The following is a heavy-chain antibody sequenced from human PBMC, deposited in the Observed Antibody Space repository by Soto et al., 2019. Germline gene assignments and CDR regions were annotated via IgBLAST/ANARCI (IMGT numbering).Heavy chain of an antibody. CDR2: IRGGGTST. J-gene: IGHJ6*02. D-gene: IGHD1-26*01. V-gene: IGHV3-23*01. Sequence: EVQLLESGGDLVQPGGSLRLSCAASGFAFSTFAMSWVRQAPGKGLEWVSTIRGGGTSTYYAASVKGRFTISRDDAKSMLYLQMNSLRADDTGIYYFAKNNEYHYYGSLDVWGQGTTVTASS. CDR1: GFAFSTFA. CDR3: AKNNEYHYYGSLDV.